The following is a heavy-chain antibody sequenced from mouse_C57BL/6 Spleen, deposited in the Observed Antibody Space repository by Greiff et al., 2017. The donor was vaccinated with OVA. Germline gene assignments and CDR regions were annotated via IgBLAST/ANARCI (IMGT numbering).Heavy chain of an antibody. CDR3: ARFTTDWYFDV. D-gene: IGHD1-1*01. CDR2: IHPNSGST. J-gene: IGHJ1*03. V-gene: IGHV1-64*01. Sequence: QVQLQQPGAELVKPGASVKLSCKASGYTFTSYWMHWVKQRPGQGLEWIGMIHPNSGSTNYNAKFKSKATLTVDKSSSTAYMQLSSLTSEDSAVYYCARFTTDWYFDVWGTGTTVTVSS. CDR1: GYTFTSYW.